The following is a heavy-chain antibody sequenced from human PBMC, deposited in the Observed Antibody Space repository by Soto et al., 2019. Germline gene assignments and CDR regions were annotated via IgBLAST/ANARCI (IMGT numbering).Heavy chain of an antibody. J-gene: IGHJ3*02. CDR1: GFTFSKYG. CDR3: ARDDAFQNENGFDI. V-gene: IGHV3-33*01. Sequence: QVQLVESGGGVVQPGRSLRLSCAASGFTFSKYGFHWVRQAPGKGLEWVAVIVNDGSQKYQADSGEGRFTISRDNSKDTLFLQMNSLRAEDTAVYYCARDDAFQNENGFDIWGQGTMVTVSS. D-gene: IGHD1-1*01. CDR2: IVNDGSQK.